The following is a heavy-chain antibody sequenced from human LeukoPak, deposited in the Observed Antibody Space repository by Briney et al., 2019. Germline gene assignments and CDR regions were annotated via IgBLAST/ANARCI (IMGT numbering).Heavy chain of an antibody. CDR1: GYSISSGYY. Sequence: PSETLSLTCNVSGYSISSGYYWGWIRQPPGKGLEWIGKIYHSGITAYNPSLKSRVTISVDTSENHFSLKLTSVTAADTAVYYCARLSSLYYYCYYYMDVWGKGTTVTISS. V-gene: IGHV4-38-2*02. J-gene: IGHJ6*03. D-gene: IGHD6-13*01. CDR2: IYHSGIT. CDR3: ARLSSLYYYCYYYMDV.